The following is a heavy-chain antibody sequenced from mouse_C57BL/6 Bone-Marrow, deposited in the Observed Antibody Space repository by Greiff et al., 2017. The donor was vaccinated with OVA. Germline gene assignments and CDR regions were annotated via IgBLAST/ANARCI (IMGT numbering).Heavy chain of an antibody. Sequence: VQLQQSGPVLVKPGASVKMSCKASGYTFTDYYMNWVKQSHGKSLEWIGVINPYNGGTSYNQKFKGKATLTVDKSSSTAYMELNSLTSEDSAVYYCASPDGYYLDYWGQGTTLTVSS. CDR1: GYTFTDYY. CDR3: ASPDGYYLDY. D-gene: IGHD2-3*01. CDR2: INPYNGGT. V-gene: IGHV1-19*01. J-gene: IGHJ2*01.